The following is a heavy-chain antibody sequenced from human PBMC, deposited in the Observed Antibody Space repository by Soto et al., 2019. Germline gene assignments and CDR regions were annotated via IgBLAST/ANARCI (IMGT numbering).Heavy chain of an antibody. D-gene: IGHD2-8*01. V-gene: IGHV1-18*04. CDR1: GYTFTSYG. J-gene: IGHJ6*02. CDR3: ARESEDCTNGVCYYGMDV. Sequence: ASVKVSCKASGYTFTSYGISWVRQAPGQGLEWMGWISAYNGNTNYAQKLQGRVTMTTDTSTSTAYMELRSLRSDDTAVYYCARESEDCTNGVCYYGMDVWGQGTTVTVSS. CDR2: ISAYNGNT.